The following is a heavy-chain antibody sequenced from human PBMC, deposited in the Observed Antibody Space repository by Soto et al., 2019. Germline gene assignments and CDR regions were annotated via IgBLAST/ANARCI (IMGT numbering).Heavy chain of an antibody. CDR3: PRAYAIDWYTYYFDY. CDR1: DGSSRSGGYY. Sequence: SDTCSVADGSSRSGGYYRIWKRQPPGKGLECLGYISYSGATNYNPSLKSRVTMSIDTSKNQFSLQLNSVTAADTAVYYCPRAYAIDWYTYYFDYRRHGSLVPVSS. CDR2: ISYSGAT. V-gene: IGHV4-61*08. D-gene: IGHD2-2*01. J-gene: IGHJ4*01.